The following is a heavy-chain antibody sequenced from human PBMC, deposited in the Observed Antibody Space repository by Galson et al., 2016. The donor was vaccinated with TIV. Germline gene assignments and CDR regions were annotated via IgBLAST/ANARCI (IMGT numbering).Heavy chain of an antibody. V-gene: IGHV1-3*01. Sequence: SVKVSCKASGYTFPSYTMHWVRQAPGQRLDWMGWINAGNGNTRYSQQFQGRVTITRDTSASTAYMDLSSLKSEDTAVYYCARGGVTTDFWSNYYPGGMDSWGQGVLVTVSS. CDR1: GYTFPSYT. CDR2: INAGNGNT. CDR3: ARGGVTTDFWSNYYPGGMDS. J-gene: IGHJ4*02. D-gene: IGHD3-3*01.